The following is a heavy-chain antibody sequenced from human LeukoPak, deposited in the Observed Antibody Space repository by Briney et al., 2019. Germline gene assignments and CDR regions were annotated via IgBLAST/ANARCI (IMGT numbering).Heavy chain of an antibody. CDR3: AKGCGGSCYSEFDY. CDR2: ISGSGGST. D-gene: IGHD2-15*01. V-gene: IGHV3-23*01. Sequence: GGSLRLSCAASGFTFSNYAMSWVRQAPGKGLECVSGISGSGGSTYYADSVKGRFTISRDDSKNTLYLQMNSLRAEDTAIYYCAKGCGGSCYSEFDYWGQGTLVTVSS. CDR1: GFTFSNYA. J-gene: IGHJ4*02.